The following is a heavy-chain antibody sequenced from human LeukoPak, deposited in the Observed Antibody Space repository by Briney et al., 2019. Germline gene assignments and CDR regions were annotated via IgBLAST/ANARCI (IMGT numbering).Heavy chain of an antibody. V-gene: IGHV3-30-3*01. CDR3: ARDPRDDFWSGDNWFDP. CDR1: GFTFSSYA. Sequence: GRSLRLSCAASGFTFSSYAMHWVRQAPGKGLEWVAVISYDGSNKYYADSEKGRFTISRDNSKNTLYLQMNSLRAEDTAVYYCARDPRDDFWSGDNWFDPWGQGTLVTVSS. D-gene: IGHD3-3*01. CDR2: ISYDGSNK. J-gene: IGHJ5*02.